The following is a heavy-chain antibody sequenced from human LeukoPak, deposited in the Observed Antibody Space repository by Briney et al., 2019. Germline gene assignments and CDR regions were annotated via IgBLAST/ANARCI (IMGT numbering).Heavy chain of an antibody. J-gene: IGHJ6*04. CDR2: IYHSGST. CDR1: GGSISSSNW. V-gene: IGHV4-4*02. D-gene: IGHD1-20*01. Sequence: SETLSLTCAVSGGSISSSNWWSGVRQPPGKGLEWIGEIYHSGSTNYNPSLKSRVTISVDKSKNQFSLKLSSVTAADTAVYYCASGGLTASRYYYYGMDVWGKGTTVTVSS. CDR3: ASGGLTASRYYYYGMDV.